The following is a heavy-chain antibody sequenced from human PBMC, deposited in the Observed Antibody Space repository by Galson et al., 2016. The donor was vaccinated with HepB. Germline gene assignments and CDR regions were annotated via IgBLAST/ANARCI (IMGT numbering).Heavy chain of an antibody. CDR3: AKSPSMGHYFYFGMDG. CDR2: ISAYTANT. J-gene: IGHJ6*02. D-gene: IGHD2/OR15-2a*01. Sequence: SVKVSCKASGYNFSNYGISWVRQAPGQGLEFLGWISAYTANTIYAQKFQARVTVTTVTATSTAYLALRSLRSDDTAIYYCAKSPSMGHYFYFGMDGWGPGTAVTVSS. V-gene: IGHV1-18*04. CDR1: GYNFSNYG.